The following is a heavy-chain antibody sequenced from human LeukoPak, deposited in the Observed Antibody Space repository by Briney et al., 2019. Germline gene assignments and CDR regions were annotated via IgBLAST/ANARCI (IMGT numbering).Heavy chain of an antibody. CDR1: NSLYSYC. D-gene: IGHD1-14*01. CDR2: TDPSDSYT. CDR3: SRRARTGRTSFFY. J-gene: IGHJ4*02. V-gene: IGHV5-10-1*01. Sequence: GESLEIFLWSFWNSLYSYCHDWVPQMPGTGLEWMGRTDPSDSYTNYSPSFQGHVTISVHKSNSTAFTQWSSLEASDTAIYYCSRRARTGRTSFFYLGPGTLITVSS.